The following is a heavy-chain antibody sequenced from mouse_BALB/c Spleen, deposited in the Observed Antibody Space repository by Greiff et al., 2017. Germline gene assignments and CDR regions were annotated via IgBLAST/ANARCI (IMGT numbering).Heavy chain of an antibody. J-gene: IGHJ3*01. Sequence: EVLLVESGAELVKPGASVKLSCTASGFNIKDTYMHWVKQRPEQGLAWIGRIDPANGNTKYDPKFQGKATITADTSSNTAYLQLSSLTSEDTAVYYCAGGDGGAFDYWGQGTLVTVSA. CDR1: GFNIKDTY. CDR3: AGGDGGAFDY. V-gene: IGHV14-3*02. CDR2: IDPANGNT. D-gene: IGHD3-3*01.